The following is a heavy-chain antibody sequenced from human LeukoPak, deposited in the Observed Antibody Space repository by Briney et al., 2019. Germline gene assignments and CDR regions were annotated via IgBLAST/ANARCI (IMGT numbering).Heavy chain of an antibody. Sequence: GGSLRLSCAASGFTFSSYAMSWVRQAPGKGLEWVSTISGSGGTTYYADSVKGRFTISRDNSKNMLYLQMNSLRAEDMAVYYCAKSGPPMIVVVIPLPFDYWGQGTLVTVSS. J-gene: IGHJ4*02. CDR3: AKSGPPMIVVVIPLPFDY. CDR1: GFTFSSYA. D-gene: IGHD3-22*01. V-gene: IGHV3-23*01. CDR2: ISGSGGTT.